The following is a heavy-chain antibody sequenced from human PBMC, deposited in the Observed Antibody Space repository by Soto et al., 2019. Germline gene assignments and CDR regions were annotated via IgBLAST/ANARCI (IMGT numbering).Heavy chain of an antibody. D-gene: IGHD3-10*01. CDR3: ARSGFTYGSDTYYYYYGMDV. J-gene: IGHJ6*02. CDR2: SYYSGRT. V-gene: IGHV4-31*03. Sequence: QVQLQESGPGLVKPSQTLSLTCTVSGDSISNGGYHWSWIRQHPGKGLEWIGYSYYSGRTSYNLSLKSSVTISVDMSKNKFSLKLSSVTAADTAVYYCARSGFTYGSDTYYYYYGMDVWGQGTTVTVAS. CDR1: GDSISNGGYH.